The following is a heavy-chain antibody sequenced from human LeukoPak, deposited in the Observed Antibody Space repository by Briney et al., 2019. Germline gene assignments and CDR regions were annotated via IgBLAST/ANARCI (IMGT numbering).Heavy chain of an antibody. CDR3: ARGLSGTGFDY. CDR1: GESFSGYY. V-gene: IGHV4-34*01. CDR2: INHSGST. D-gene: IGHD6-19*01. J-gene: IGHJ4*02. Sequence: SETLSLTCAVYGESFSGYYWSWIRHPPGKGLEWIGEINHSGSTNYNPSLKSRVTISVDTSKNQFSLKLSSVTAADTAVYYCARGLSGTGFDYWGQGTLVTVSS.